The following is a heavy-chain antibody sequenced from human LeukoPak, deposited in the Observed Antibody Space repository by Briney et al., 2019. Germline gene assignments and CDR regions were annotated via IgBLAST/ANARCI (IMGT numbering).Heavy chain of an antibody. V-gene: IGHV4-34*01. CDR1: GFTFSSYW. CDR2: INHSGST. Sequence: GSLRLSCAASGFTFSSYWMSWVRQPPGKGLEWIGEINHSGSTNYNPSLKSRVTISADTSKNQFSLKLSSVTAADTAVYYCATVFPYKGYYYGMDVWGQGTTVTVSS. D-gene: IGHD1-14*01. CDR3: ATVFPYKGYYYGMDV. J-gene: IGHJ6*02.